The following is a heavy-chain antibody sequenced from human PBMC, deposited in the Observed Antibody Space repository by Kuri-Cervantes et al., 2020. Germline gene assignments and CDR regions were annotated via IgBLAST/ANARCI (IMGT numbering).Heavy chain of an antibody. J-gene: IGHJ4*02. CDR2: IRNDGGNK. V-gene: IGHV3-30*02. D-gene: IGHD4-17*01. Sequence: GESLKISCAASGFTFSNYGMHWVRQAPGKGLEWVTIIRNDGGNKYYADSVKGRFTISRDNSKNTLYLQMNSLRAEDTAVYYCASKGITVTTYYFDYWGQGTLVTVSS. CDR3: ASKGITVTTYYFDY. CDR1: GFTFSNYG.